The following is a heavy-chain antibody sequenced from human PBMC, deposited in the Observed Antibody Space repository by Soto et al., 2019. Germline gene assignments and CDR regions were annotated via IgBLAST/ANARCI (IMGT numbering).Heavy chain of an antibody. CDR3: ARVGNYDILTGYPFDY. CDR1: GYTFTSYG. D-gene: IGHD3-9*01. V-gene: IGHV1-18*01. CDR2: ISAYNGNT. Sequence: ASVKVSCKASGYTFTSYGISWVRQAPGQGLEWMGWISAYNGNTNYAQKLQGRVTMTTDTSASTAYMELRCLRSDDTAVYYCARVGNYDILTGYPFDYWGQGTLVTVSS. J-gene: IGHJ4*02.